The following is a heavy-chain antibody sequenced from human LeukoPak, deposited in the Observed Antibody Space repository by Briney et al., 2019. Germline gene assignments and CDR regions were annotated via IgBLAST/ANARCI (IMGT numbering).Heavy chain of an antibody. V-gene: IGHV4-59*11. CDR1: GGSINSHY. Sequence: SETLSLTCSVSGGSINSHYWSWVRQPPGKRLEWIGYIFNSGSTNYNPSLRSRVTMSVDTSRDQFFQRLSSVTAADTAIYYCASRPAGTTWYGVFDYWSQGTLVTVSS. J-gene: IGHJ4*02. D-gene: IGHD6-13*01. CDR3: ASRPAGTTWYGVFDY. CDR2: IFNSGST.